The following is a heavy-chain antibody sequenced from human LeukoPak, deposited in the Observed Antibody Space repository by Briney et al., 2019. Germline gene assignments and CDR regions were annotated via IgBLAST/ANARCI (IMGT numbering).Heavy chain of an antibody. CDR1: GRPLSRYY. D-gene: IGHD3-3*01. CDR2: IYYNGRA. CDR3: ARGDFWSGAPTG. Sequence: KPSETLSHTCTVPGRPLSRYYWSWIQQTPGTGLERIGYIYYNGRADYSPSLKSRVSMSVDTSKNQFSLRVNSMTAEDTAVYYCARGDFWSGAPTGWGQGTLVTVSS. V-gene: IGHV4-59*01. J-gene: IGHJ4*02.